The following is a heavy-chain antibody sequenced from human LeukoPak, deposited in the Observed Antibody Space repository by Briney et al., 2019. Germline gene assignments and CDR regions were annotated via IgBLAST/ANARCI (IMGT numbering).Heavy chain of an antibody. CDR2: ISGSGDKT. D-gene: IGHD3-10*01. CDR1: GFTFSSYG. CDR3: AKDLNYGFDS. J-gene: IGHJ4*02. Sequence: GGSLRLSCAASGFTFSSYGMHWVRQAPGKGLEGVSAISGSGDKTYYAQSVRGRFTISRDNSQNILYLQMNSLRAEDTAVYYCAKDLNYGFDSWGQGTLVTVSS. V-gene: IGHV3-23*01.